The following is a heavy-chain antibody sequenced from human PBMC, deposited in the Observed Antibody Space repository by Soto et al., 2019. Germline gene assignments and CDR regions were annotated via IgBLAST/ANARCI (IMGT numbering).Heavy chain of an antibody. V-gene: IGHV3-23*01. D-gene: IGHD2-15*01. CDR1: GFTFINYA. CDR3: AKAGNYGIVLVVAATRKLDY. CDR2: ISGGGGST. Sequence: ESGGGLIQPGGSLRLSCAASGFTFINYAMSWVRQAPGKGLEWVSAISGGGGSTYYADSVKGRFTISRDNSKNTLYLQMNSLRAEDTAVYYCAKAGNYGIVLVVAATRKLDYWGQGTLVTVSS. J-gene: IGHJ4*02.